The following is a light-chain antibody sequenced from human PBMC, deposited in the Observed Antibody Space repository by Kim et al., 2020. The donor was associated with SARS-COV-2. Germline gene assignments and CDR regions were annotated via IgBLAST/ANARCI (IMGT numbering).Light chain of an antibody. V-gene: IGKV3-20*01. CDR3: HQYSNSPET. CDR1: QSVINSY. J-gene: IGKJ2*01. CDR2: DAS. Sequence: LLSREGGTLSCRASQSVINSYLAWYQQKPGQAPRLLIYDASSRATGIPDRFSGSGSGTDFTLTFSSLEPEDFAVYYCHQYSNSPETFGQGTKLEI.